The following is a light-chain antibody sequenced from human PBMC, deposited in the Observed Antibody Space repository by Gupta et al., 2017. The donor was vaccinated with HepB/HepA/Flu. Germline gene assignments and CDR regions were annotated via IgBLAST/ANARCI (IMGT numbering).Light chain of an antibody. CDR3: QQYNTLFS. CDR1: QSVKNY. V-gene: IGKV3-15*01. CDR2: QTS. J-gene: IGKJ4*01. Sequence: DIVMTQSPGTLSVSPGERATLSCRASQSVKNYLAWYQQKPGQSPRLLIYQTSTRATGIPARFSGSGSGKEFTLTSNRLQSEDFAVYYWQQYNTLFSFGGGTKVEIK.